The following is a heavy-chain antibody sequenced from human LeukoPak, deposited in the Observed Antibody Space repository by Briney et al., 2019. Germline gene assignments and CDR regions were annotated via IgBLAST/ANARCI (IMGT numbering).Heavy chain of an antibody. J-gene: IGHJ4*02. V-gene: IGHV3-11*01. D-gene: IGHD4-17*01. CDR3: ARDLGRRWYGDYGGRFDY. Sequence: GGSLRLSCAASGFTFSDYYMSWIRQAPGKGLEWVSYISSSGSTIYYADSVKGRFTISRDNAKNSLYLQMNSLRAEDTAVYYCARDLGRRWYGDYGGRFDYWGRGTLVTVSS. CDR2: ISSSGSTI. CDR1: GFTFSDYY.